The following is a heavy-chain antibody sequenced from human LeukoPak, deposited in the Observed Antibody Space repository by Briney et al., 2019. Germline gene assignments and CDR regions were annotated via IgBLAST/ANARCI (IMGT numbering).Heavy chain of an antibody. J-gene: IGHJ2*01. CDR2: MNPNSGNT. D-gene: IGHD6-13*01. Sequence: RASVKVSCKASGYTFTSYDINWVRQATGQGLEWMGWMNPNSGNTGYAQKFQGRVTITADESTSTAYMELSSLRSEDTAVYYCASGSAAADPLGWYFDLWGRGTLVTVSS. V-gene: IGHV1-8*03. CDR1: GYTFTSYD. CDR3: ASGSAAADPLGWYFDL.